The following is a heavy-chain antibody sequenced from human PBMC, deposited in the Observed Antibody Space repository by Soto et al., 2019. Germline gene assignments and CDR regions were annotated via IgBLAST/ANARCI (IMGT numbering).Heavy chain of an antibody. CDR3: AKDPEWELPKYYFDY. CDR1: GFTFSSYA. V-gene: IGHV3-23*01. CDR2: ISGSGGST. D-gene: IGHD1-26*01. Sequence: VQLLESGGGLVQPGGSLRLSCAASGFTFSSYAMSWVRQAPGKGLEWVSGISGSGGSTYYADSVKGRFTISRDNSRNTLYLQMNSLRAEDTAVYYCAKDPEWELPKYYFDYWGQGTLVTVSS. J-gene: IGHJ4*02.